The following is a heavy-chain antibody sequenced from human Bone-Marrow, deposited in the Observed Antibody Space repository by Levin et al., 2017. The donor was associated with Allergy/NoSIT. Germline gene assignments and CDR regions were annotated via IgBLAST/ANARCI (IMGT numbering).Heavy chain of an antibody. CDR1: GGTFSSYA. CDR3: ARYKLIRVYGDSVEDYYYYYGMDV. Sequence: SVKVSCKASGGTFSSYAISWVRQAPGQGLEWMGGIIPIFGTANYAQKFQGRVTITADESTSTAYMELSSLRSEDTAVYYCARYKLIRVYGDSVEDYYYYYGMDVWGQGTTVTVSS. D-gene: IGHD4-17*01. J-gene: IGHJ6*02. CDR2: IIPIFGTA. V-gene: IGHV1-69*13.